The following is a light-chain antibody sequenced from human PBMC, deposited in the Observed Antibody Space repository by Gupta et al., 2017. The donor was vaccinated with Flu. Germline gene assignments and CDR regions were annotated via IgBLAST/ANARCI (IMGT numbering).Light chain of an antibody. J-gene: IGLJ2*01. CDR2: SDN. Sequence: QSVLTQPPSASGTPGHRVPIPCSGSTSTIGTNSVNWYQQLPGTTPKLLIYSDNQRPAGVPDRFSASKSGTSASLAIVRLQSEDEATYYCAAWDDSLHVVVFGGGTKLTVL. CDR1: TSTIGTNS. V-gene: IGLV1-44*01. CDR3: AAWDDSLHVVV.